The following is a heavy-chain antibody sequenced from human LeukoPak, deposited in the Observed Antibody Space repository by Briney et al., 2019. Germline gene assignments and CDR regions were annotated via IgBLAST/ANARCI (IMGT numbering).Heavy chain of an antibody. CDR3: ARGLAARTVY. V-gene: IGHV3-7*03. CDR1: GFTFSGFS. J-gene: IGHJ4*02. CDR2: IKQDGSEK. Sequence: PGGSLRLSCAASGFTFSGFSMSWVRQGPTKGLEWVANIKQDGSEKYYVDSVKGRFTISRDNAKNSLYLQMNSLRAEDTAVYYCARGLAARTVYWGQGTLVTVSS. D-gene: IGHD6-6*01.